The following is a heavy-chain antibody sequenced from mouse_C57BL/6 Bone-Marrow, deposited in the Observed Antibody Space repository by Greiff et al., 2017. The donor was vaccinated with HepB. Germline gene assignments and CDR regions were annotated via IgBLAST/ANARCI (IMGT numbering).Heavy chain of an antibody. CDR1: GYTFTSYT. Sequence: QVQLQQSGAELARPGASVKMSCKASGYTFTSYTMHWLKQRPGQGLEWIGYINPSSGYTKYNQKFKDKATLTADKSSSTAYMQLSSLTSEDSAVYYCARYGYDEPSYWGQGTLVTVSA. D-gene: IGHD2-2*01. CDR3: ARYGYDEPSY. J-gene: IGHJ3*01. CDR2: INPSSGYT. V-gene: IGHV1-4*01.